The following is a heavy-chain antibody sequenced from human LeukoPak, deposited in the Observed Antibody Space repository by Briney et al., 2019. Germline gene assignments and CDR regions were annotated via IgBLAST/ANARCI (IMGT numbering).Heavy chain of an antibody. J-gene: IGHJ4*02. D-gene: IGHD1-26*01. Sequence: PSETLSLTCAVSGYSISSGYYWGWIRQPPGKGLEWIGSIYHSGSTNHNHSLKSRVTISVDTSKNQFSLKLSSVTAADTAVYYCARDRSVGATMSVFDYWGQGTLVTVSS. CDR1: GYSISSGYY. CDR2: IYHSGST. CDR3: ARDRSVGATMSVFDY. V-gene: IGHV4-38-2*02.